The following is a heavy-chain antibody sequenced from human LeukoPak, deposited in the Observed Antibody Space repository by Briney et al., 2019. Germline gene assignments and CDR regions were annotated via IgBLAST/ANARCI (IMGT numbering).Heavy chain of an antibody. CDR3: ARGGAYYYDSSGYQGAFDI. J-gene: IGHJ3*02. CDR2: IYHSGST. V-gene: IGHV4-38-2*01. D-gene: IGHD3-22*01. CDR1: GYSISSGYY. Sequence: PSETLSLTCAVSGYSISSGYYWGWIRQPPGKGLEWLGSIYHSGSTYYNPSLKSRVTISVDTSKNQFSLKLSSVTAADTAVYYCARGGAYYYDSSGYQGAFDIWGQGTMVTVSS.